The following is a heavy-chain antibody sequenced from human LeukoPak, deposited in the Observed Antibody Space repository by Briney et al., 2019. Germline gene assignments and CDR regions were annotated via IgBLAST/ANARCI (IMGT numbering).Heavy chain of an antibody. J-gene: IGHJ4*02. V-gene: IGHV4-59*08. CDR1: GGSIGSYY. CDR2: NSNSGST. CDR3: VRHGGGYSFDY. D-gene: IGHD2-21*01. Sequence: PSETLSLTCTVSGGSIGSYYWGWIRQPPGKGFGWIGYNSNSGSTDYNPSLKSRVTISVDTSKNQFSLKLSSLTAADTAVFYCVRHGGGYSFDYWGQGTLVTVSS.